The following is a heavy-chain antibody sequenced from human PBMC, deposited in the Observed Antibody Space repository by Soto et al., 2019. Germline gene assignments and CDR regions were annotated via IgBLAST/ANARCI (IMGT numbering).Heavy chain of an antibody. V-gene: IGHV1-46*01. Sequence: QVQLVQSGAEVREPGASVKVSCKASGYSVANYFMHWVRQPPGQGLEWLGVINPSAGSTTYAQKFQGRVTMTWDTSTNTVYMDLRSLRSEDTAIFYCARGGSSPAFCYYCGMDVWGQGTTVTVSS. CDR1: GYSVANYF. D-gene: IGHD6-13*01. J-gene: IGHJ6*02. CDR3: ARGGSSPAFCYYCGMDV. CDR2: INPSAGST.